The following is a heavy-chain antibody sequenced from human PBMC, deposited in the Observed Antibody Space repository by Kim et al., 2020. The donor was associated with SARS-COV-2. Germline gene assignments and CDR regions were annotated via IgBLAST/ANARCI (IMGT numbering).Heavy chain of an antibody. D-gene: IGHD3-9*01. CDR1: GGSISSSNW. CDR3: SRRTFNIFTGLYGMDV. Sequence: SETLSLICAVSGGSISSSNWWSWVRQHPGKGLEWIVEIHHSGSTNYNTSLKSRVTISVDKSKNKFSLMLSSVTAADTAVYYCSRRTFNIFTGLYGMDVWG. V-gene: IGHV4-4*02. J-gene: IGHJ6*01. CDR2: IHHSGST.